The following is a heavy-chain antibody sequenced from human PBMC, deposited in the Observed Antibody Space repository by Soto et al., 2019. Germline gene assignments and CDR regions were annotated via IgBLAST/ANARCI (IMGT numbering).Heavy chain of an antibody. D-gene: IGHD3-22*01. CDR1: GFTFSSYG. CDR3: GKDDDSSGFPVYYFDY. V-gene: IGHV3-30*18. CDR2: ISYDGSNK. J-gene: IGHJ4*02. Sequence: HPGGSLRLSCAASGFTFSSYGMHWVRQAPGKGLEWVAVISYDGSNKYYADSVKGRFTISRDNSKNTLYLQMNSLRAEDTAVYYCGKDDDSSGFPVYYFDYWGQGTLVTVSS.